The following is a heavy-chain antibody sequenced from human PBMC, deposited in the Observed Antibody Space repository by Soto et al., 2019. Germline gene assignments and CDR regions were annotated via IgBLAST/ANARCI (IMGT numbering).Heavy chain of an antibody. CDR2: VTPSDGSP. J-gene: IGHJ4*02. D-gene: IGHD2-8*01. V-gene: IGHV1-46*01. CDR3: ARARMHQAPYFFDY. Sequence: QVHLVQSGAEVKKPGVSVKVSCEASEYTFTSYYIHWVRQAPGQGFEWMGIVTPSDGSPTYAPKFQGRVTMNRDTSTSTVYMELSSLRSEDTAVYYCARARMHQAPYFFDYWGQGTLVTVSS. CDR1: EYTFTSYY.